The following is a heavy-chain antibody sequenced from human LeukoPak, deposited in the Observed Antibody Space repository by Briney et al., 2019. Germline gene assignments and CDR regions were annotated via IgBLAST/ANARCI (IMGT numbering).Heavy chain of an antibody. CDR3: ARMQGPYGSGISSSGWFDP. J-gene: IGHJ5*02. CDR1: GGSISSSSYY. Sequence: SETLSLTCTVSGGSISSSSYYWGWIRQPPGKGLEWIGSIYYSGSTNYNPSLKSRVTISVDTSKNQFSLKLSSVTAADTAVYYCARMQGPYGSGISSSGWFDPWGQGTLVTVSS. CDR2: IYYSGST. V-gene: IGHV4-39*07. D-gene: IGHD3-10*01.